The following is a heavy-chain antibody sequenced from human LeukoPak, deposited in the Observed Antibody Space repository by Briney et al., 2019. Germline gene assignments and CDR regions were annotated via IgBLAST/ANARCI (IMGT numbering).Heavy chain of an antibody. CDR2: VYDLGST. CDR1: GGSISSYY. J-gene: IGHJ6*03. CDR3: ARTYYFGSGSYRYMDV. V-gene: IGHV4-59*08. D-gene: IGHD3-10*01. Sequence: WETLSLTCTASGGSISSYYWSWIRQPPGKGLEWIGYVYDLGSTNYNPSLRSRATISVDTSNNQFSLKVSTVTAADTAVYYCARTYYFGSGSYRYMDVWGKGTTVTVSS.